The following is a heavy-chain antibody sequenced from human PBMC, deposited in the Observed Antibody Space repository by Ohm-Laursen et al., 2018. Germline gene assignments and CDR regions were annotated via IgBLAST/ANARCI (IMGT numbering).Heavy chain of an antibody. Sequence: GSLRLSCAASGFTLSNYAISWVRQAPGKGLEWVSRIGVGGDGIVHADSVRGRFTISRDNAKNSLYLQMNSLRAEDTALYYCAKSDTAMVTHYGMDVWSQGTTVTVSS. V-gene: IGHV3-23*01. J-gene: IGHJ6*02. D-gene: IGHD5-18*01. CDR3: AKSDTAMVTHYGMDV. CDR1: GFTLSNYA. CDR2: IGVGGDGI.